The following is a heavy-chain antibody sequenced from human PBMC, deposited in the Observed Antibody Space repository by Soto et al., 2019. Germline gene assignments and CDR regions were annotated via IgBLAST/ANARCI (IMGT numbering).Heavy chain of an antibody. J-gene: IGHJ6*02. V-gene: IGHV1-2*02. CDR2: LKPDNGGT. D-gene: IGHD3-10*01. CDR1: GYSFTGHY. CDR3: ARDLCPLGSGSPCPTYGMDL. Sequence: QVQLVQSGAEVKPPGASVKVSCKASGYSFTGHYMHWVRQVSGKRLEFLGWLKPDNGGTYYAPKFQGRVTFNRDTSNTTAYMERSGLHSDDTSVYYCARDLCPLGSGSPCPTYGMDLWGQGTTVAVSS.